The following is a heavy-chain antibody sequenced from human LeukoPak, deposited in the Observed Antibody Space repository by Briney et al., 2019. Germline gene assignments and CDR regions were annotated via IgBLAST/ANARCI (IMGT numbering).Heavy chain of an antibody. J-gene: IGHJ5*02. CDR3: ARSPTGKIAARPSNWFDP. CDR2: ISAYNGNT. Sequence: ASVKVSCKASGYTFTSYGISWVRQAPGQGLEWMGWISAYNGNTNYALKLQGRVTMTTDTSTSTAYMELRSLRSDDTAVYYCARSPTGKIAARPSNWFDPWGQGTLVTVSS. CDR1: GYTFTSYG. V-gene: IGHV1-18*01. D-gene: IGHD6-6*01.